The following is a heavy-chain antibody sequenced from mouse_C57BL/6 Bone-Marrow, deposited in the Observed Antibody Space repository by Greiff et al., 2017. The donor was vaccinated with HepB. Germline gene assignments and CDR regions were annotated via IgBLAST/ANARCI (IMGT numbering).Heavy chain of an antibody. CDR2: ISYDGSN. V-gene: IGHV3-6*01. J-gene: IGHJ3*01. Sequence: VQLKESGPGLVKPSQSLSLTCSVTGYSIPSGYYWNWIRQFPGNKLEWMGYISYDGSNNYNPSLKNRISITRDTSKNQFFLKLNSVTTEDTATYYCARAYSNYGFAYWGQGTLVTVSA. D-gene: IGHD2-5*01. CDR3: ARAYSNYGFAY. CDR1: GYSIPSGYY.